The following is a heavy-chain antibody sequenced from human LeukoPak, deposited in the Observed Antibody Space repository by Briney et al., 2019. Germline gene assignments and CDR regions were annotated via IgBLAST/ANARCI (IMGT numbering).Heavy chain of an antibody. CDR1: RFTFDAYA. V-gene: IGHV3-43*02. D-gene: IGHD1-26*01. CDR3: ATWAFYHSLDV. CDR2: INKDGSAT. J-gene: IGHJ6*02. Sequence: PGGSLRLSCEASRFTFDAYAMHWVRQAPGKGLEWVSLINKDGSATYYADSVKGRFTISRDNSKNSLYLQMNSLRSEDTALYYCATWAFYHSLDVWGQGTTVTVSS.